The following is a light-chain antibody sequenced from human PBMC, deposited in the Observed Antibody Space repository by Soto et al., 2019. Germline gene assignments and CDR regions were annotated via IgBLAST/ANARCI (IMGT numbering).Light chain of an antibody. CDR1: SSDVGGYNY. CDR3: SSYSTTTSPHVL. V-gene: IGLV2-8*01. J-gene: IGLJ2*01. CDR2: EVS. Sequence: QSALTQPPSASGSPGQSVTISCTGTSSDVGGYNYVSWYQQHPGKAPKLMIYEVSKRPSGVPDRFSGSKSDNTASLTVSGLQAEDEADYYCSSYSTTTSPHVLFGGGTKLTVL.